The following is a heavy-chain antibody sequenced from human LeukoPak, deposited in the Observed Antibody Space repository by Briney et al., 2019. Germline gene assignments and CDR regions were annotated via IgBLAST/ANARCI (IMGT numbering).Heavy chain of an antibody. V-gene: IGHV4-39*01. CDR3: AGTSVTLHF. J-gene: IGHJ4*02. CDR1: GGTIDTSRYY. Sequence: SETLSLTCTVSGGTIDTSRYYWGWIRQPPGKGLEWLANIYYRGDPFYNPSLKSRLTISMDTSKNQFSLRLTSVTAADTAVYYCAGTSVTLHFWGQGALVTLSS. D-gene: IGHD4-17*01. CDR2: IYYRGDP.